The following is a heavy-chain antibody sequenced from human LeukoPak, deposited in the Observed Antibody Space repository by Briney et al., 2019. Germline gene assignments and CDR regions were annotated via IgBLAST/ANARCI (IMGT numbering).Heavy chain of an antibody. V-gene: IGHV3-49*04. D-gene: IGHD2-2*01. J-gene: IGHJ4*02. CDR2: IRSKAYGGTT. Sequence: GGSLRLSCAASGFTFSNYWMNWVRQAPGKGLEWVGFIRSKAYGGTTEYAASVKGRFTISRDDSKSIAYLQMNSLKTEDTAVYYCTRGSQLLPQIDYWGQGTLVTVSS. CDR1: GFTFSNYW. CDR3: TRGSQLLPQIDY.